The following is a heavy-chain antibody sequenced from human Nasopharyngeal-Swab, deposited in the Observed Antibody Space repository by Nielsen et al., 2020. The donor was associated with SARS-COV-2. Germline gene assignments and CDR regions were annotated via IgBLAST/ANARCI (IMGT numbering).Heavy chain of an antibody. CDR3: ARGLRYFAPPCY. V-gene: IGHV4-34*01. CDR2: INHSGST. D-gene: IGHD3-9*01. CDR1: GGSFSGYY. J-gene: IGHJ4*02. Sequence: SETLSLTCAVYGGSFSGYYWSWIRQPPGKGLEWIGEINHSGSTNYNPSLKSRVTISVDTSKNQFSLKLSSVTAADTAVYYCARGLRYFAPPCYWGQGTLVTVSS.